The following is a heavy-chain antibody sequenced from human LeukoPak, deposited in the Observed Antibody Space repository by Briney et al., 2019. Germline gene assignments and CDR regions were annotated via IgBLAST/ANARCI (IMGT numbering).Heavy chain of an antibody. J-gene: IGHJ4*02. CDR2: ISSSSSYI. CDR3: ARAATYYDFWSGRNPPDYFDY. Sequence: GGSLRLSCAASGFTFSSYSMNWVRQAPGKGLEWVSSISSSSSYIYYADSVKGRFTISRDNAKNSLYLQMNSLRAEDTAVYYCARAATYYDFWSGRNPPDYFDYWGQGTLATVSS. V-gene: IGHV3-21*01. CDR1: GFTFSSYS. D-gene: IGHD3-3*01.